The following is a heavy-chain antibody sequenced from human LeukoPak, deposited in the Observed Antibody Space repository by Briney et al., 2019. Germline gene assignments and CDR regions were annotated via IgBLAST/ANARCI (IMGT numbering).Heavy chain of an antibody. V-gene: IGHV3-48*02. D-gene: IGHD3-3*01. CDR2: VSRSSSVT. J-gene: IGHJ4*02. CDR3: ATALGKPEWYPGY. CDR1: GFSFSTYE. Sequence: GGSLRLSCAASGFSFSTYEMNWVRQAPGKGLEWISYVSRSSSVTHYADSVKGRFTISRDNAKNSLYLQMSSLRDEDTAVYYCATALGKPEWYPGYWGQGTLVTVSS.